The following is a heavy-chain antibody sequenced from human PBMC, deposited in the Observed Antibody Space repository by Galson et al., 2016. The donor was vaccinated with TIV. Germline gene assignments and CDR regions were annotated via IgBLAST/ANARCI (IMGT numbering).Heavy chain of an antibody. CDR3: VQFAGH. V-gene: IGHV4-38-2*02. Sequence: SETLSLTCTVSGYSIRDDTYLGWIRQPPGKGLEWIASFYLTGSTYYTPSLKSRVTISADTSKGHFSLDLKSVTAADTAVYYCVQFAGHWGQGTVVTVSS. D-gene: IGHD3-16*01. CDR2: FYLTGST. CDR1: GYSIRDDTY. J-gene: IGHJ4*02.